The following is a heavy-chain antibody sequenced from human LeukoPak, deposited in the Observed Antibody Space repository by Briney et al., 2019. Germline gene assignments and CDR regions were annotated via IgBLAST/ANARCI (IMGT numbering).Heavy chain of an antibody. Sequence: GGSLRLYCAASGFTFSNAWMSWVRQAPGKGLQWVSYISSGGAIMHYADSVERRFTIARDNAKNSLYLQMNSLRAEDTAVYYCAGGSGWLIDYWGQGTLVTVSS. CDR2: ISSGGAIM. CDR3: AGGSGWLIDY. D-gene: IGHD5-12*01. CDR1: GFTFSNAW. V-gene: IGHV3-11*04. J-gene: IGHJ4*02.